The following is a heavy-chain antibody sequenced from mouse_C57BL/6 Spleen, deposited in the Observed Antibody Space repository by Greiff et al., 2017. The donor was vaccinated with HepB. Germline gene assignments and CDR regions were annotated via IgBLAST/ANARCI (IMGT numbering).Heavy chain of an antibody. J-gene: IGHJ4*01. CDR3: AIVRNYYYYAMDY. Sequence: EVQLQQSGPELVKPGASVKISCKASGYTFTDYYMNWVKQSHGKSLEWIGDINPNNGGTSYNQKVKGKATLTVDKSSSTAYMEPRSLTSEGSAVYYCAIVRNYYYYAMDYWGQGTSVTVSS. CDR2: INPNNGGT. V-gene: IGHV1-26*01. CDR1: GYTFTDYY. D-gene: IGHD2-1*01.